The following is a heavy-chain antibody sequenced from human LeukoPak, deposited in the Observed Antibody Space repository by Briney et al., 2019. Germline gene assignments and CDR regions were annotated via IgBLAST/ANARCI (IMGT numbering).Heavy chain of an antibody. D-gene: IGHD3-22*01. V-gene: IGHV4-59*08. J-gene: IGHJ4*02. CDR1: GGSISSYY. Sequence: KPSETLSLTCTVSGGSISSYYWSWIRQPPGKGLEWIGYIYYSGSTNYNPSLKSRVTISVDTSKNQFSLKLSSVTAADTAVYYCARAGGYYYDSSGYEWDYWGQGTLVTVSS. CDR3: ARAGGYYYDSSGYEWDY. CDR2: IYYSGST.